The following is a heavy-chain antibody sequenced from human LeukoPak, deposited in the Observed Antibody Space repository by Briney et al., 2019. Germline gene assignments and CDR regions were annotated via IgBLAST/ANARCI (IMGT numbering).Heavy chain of an antibody. CDR2: ITSGSTI. CDR3: ARGRYNYGSLSYSFDY. V-gene: IGHV3-48*03. CDR1: GFTFSSYE. J-gene: IGHJ4*02. D-gene: IGHD5-18*01. Sequence: GGSLRLSCAASGFTFSSYEMSWVRQAPGKGLEWVSYITSGSTIYYADSVKGRFTISRNNAKNSLYLQMYSLRGEDTAVYYCARGRYNYGSLSYSFDYWGQGTLVTVSS.